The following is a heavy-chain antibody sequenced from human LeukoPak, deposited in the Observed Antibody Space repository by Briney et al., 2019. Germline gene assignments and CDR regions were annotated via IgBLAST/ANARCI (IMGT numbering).Heavy chain of an antibody. D-gene: IGHD5-24*01. J-gene: IGHJ3*02. Sequence: PSETLSLTCTVSGGSISSGSYYWSWIRQPAGKGLEWIGRIYTSGSTNYNPSLKSRVTISVDTSKNQFSLKLSSVTAADTAVYYCARVPFHDLDGYNMVDIWGQGTMVTVSS. CDR1: GGSISSGSYY. V-gene: IGHV4-61*02. CDR3: ARVPFHDLDGYNMVDI. CDR2: IYTSGST.